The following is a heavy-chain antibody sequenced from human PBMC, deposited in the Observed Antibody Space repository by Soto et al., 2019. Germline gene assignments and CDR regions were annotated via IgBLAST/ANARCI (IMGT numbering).Heavy chain of an antibody. CDR3: ARGGYSNLDYYYGMDV. CDR2: INHSGST. D-gene: IGHD4-4*01. CDR1: GGSFSGYY. Sequence: SETLSLTCAVYGGSFSGYYWSWIRQPPGKGLEWIGEINHSGSTNYNPSLKSRVTISVDTSKNQFSLKLSSVTAADTAVYYRARGGYSNLDYYYGMDVWGQGTTVTVSS. V-gene: IGHV4-34*01. J-gene: IGHJ6*02.